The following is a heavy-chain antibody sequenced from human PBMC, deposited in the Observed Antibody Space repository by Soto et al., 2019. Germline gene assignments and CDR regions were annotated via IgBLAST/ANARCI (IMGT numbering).Heavy chain of an antibody. CDR2: FDPEDGET. J-gene: IGHJ4*02. Sequence: GASLKVSCKVSGYTLTELSMHWVRQAPGKGLEWMGGFDPEDGETIYAQKFQGRVTMTEDTSTDTAYMELSSLRSEDTAVYYCATVEGDILTAYYLLRIDYWGQGTLVTVSS. V-gene: IGHV1-24*01. D-gene: IGHD3-9*01. CDR3: ATVEGDILTAYYLLRIDY. CDR1: GYTLTELS.